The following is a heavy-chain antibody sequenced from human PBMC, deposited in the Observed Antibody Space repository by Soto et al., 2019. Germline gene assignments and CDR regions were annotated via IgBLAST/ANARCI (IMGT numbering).Heavy chain of an antibody. Sequence: QVQLVESGGGVVQPGRSLRLSCAASGFTFSSYGMHWVRQAPGKGLEWVAVISYDGSNKYYADSVKGRFTISRDNSKNTLYLQMNNLRAEDTAVYYCAKSLGYYSIAFDIWGQGTIVTLS. J-gene: IGHJ3*02. D-gene: IGHD2-2*01. CDR1: GFTFSSYG. CDR2: ISYDGSNK. CDR3: AKSLGYYSIAFDI. V-gene: IGHV3-30*18.